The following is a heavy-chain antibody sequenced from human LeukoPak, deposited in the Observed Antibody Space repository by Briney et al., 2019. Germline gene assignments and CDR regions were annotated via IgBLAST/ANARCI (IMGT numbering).Heavy chain of an antibody. D-gene: IGHD6-13*01. J-gene: IGHJ4*02. CDR3: AKDGDTGAAASGGDY. Sequence: PGGSLRLSCAASGFTFSSYGMHWVRQAPGKGLEWVAFIRYDGSNKYYADSVKGRFTISRDNSKNTLYLQMNSLRAEDTAVYYCAKDGDTGAAASGGDYWGQGTLVTVSS. CDR1: GFTFSSYG. V-gene: IGHV3-30*02. CDR2: IRYDGSNK.